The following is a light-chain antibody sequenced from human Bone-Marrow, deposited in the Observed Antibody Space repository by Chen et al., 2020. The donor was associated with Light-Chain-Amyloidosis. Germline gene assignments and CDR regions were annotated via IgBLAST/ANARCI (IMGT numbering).Light chain of an antibody. CDR3: QSADSSGTYEVI. CDR2: RDT. V-gene: IGLV3-25*03. Sequence: SYELTQPPSVSVSPGQTARITCSGDDLPTKYAYWYQQKPGQAPVLVIHRDTERPSGISEQFTGSSSGITATLTISVVQAEDEADYHWQSADSSGTYEVIFGGGTKLTVL. CDR1: DLPTKY. J-gene: IGLJ2*01.